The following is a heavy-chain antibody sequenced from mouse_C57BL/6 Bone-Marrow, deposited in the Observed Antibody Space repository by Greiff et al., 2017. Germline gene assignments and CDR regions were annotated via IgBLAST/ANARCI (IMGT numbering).Heavy chain of an antibody. Sequence: EVKLQQSGPELVKPGASVKISCKASGYTFTDYYMNWVKQSHGKSLEWIGDINPNNGGTSYNQKFKGKATLTVDKSSSTAYMALRSLTSEDSAVYYCARRTYYYPAWFAYWGQGTLVTVSA. D-gene: IGHD2-1*01. CDR1: GYTFTDYY. J-gene: IGHJ3*01. CDR2: INPNNGGT. CDR3: ARRTYYYPAWFAY. V-gene: IGHV1-26*01.